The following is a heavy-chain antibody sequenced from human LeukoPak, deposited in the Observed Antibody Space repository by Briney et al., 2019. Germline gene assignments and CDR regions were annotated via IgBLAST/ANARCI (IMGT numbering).Heavy chain of an antibody. CDR1: GGSISSSSYY. V-gene: IGHV4-39*07. CDR2: IYYSGST. D-gene: IGHD5-24*01. Sequence: SETLSLTCTVSGGSISSSSYYWGWIRQPPGKGLEWIGSIYYSGSTYYNPSLKSRVTISVDTSKNQFSLKLSSVTAADTAVYYCARDRRDGYRGYDAFDIWGQGTMVTVSS. CDR3: ARDRRDGYRGYDAFDI. J-gene: IGHJ3*02.